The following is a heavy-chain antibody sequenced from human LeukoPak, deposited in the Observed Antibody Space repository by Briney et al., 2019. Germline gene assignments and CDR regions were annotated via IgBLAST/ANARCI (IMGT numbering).Heavy chain of an antibody. CDR1: GYTLTGHY. D-gene: IGHD6-13*01. Sequence: ASVKVSCKASGYTLTGHYMHWVRQAPGQGLEWMGRINPNSGGTNYAQKFQGRVTMTRDTSISTAYMELSRLRSDDTAVYYCARDRAGTDGMDVWGQGTTVTVSS. J-gene: IGHJ6*02. CDR2: INPNSGGT. CDR3: ARDRAGTDGMDV. V-gene: IGHV1-2*02.